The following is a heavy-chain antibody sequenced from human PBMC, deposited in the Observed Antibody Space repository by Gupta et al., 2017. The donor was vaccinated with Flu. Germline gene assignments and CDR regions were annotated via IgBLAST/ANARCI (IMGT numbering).Heavy chain of an antibody. Sequence: EVQLADSGGGLVQPGRSLRLSCSASGFTFGDYAMSWVRPAPGKGLEWVGFIRSKAYGGTTEYAASVKGRFTISRDDSKSIAYLQMNSLKTEDTAVYYCTRPLGSGYSILDYWGQGTLVTGSS. D-gene: IGHD3-3*01. CDR2: IRSKAYGGTT. CDR3: TRPLGSGYSILDY. V-gene: IGHV3-49*04. J-gene: IGHJ4*02. CDR1: GFTFGDYA.